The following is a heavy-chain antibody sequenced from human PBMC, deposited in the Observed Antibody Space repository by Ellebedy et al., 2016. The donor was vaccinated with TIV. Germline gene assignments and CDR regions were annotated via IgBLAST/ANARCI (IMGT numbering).Heavy chain of an antibody. CDR3: AKGKIYFSSFAQ. J-gene: IGHJ4*02. CDR2: ISGSGAST. D-gene: IGHD2/OR15-2a*01. V-gene: IGHV3-23*01. Sequence: GESLKISCAASGFTFSNYAMTWVRQAPGKGLEWVSSISGSGASTYYADSVKGRFTISRDNSKNTLYLQGNSLRAEDTAIYYCAKGKIYFSSFAQWGQGTLVTVSS. CDR1: GFTFSNYA.